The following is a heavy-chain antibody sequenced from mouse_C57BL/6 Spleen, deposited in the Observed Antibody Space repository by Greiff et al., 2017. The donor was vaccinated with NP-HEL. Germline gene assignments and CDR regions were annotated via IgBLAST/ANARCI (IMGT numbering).Heavy chain of an antibody. CDR3: TKGHSNYEGFDY. J-gene: IGHJ2*01. V-gene: IGHV14-1*01. CDR1: GFNIKDYY. Sequence: EVQLQQSGAELVRPGASVKLSCTASGFNIKDYYMHWVKQRPEQGLEWIGRIDPEDGDTEYAPKFQGKATMTADTSSNPAYLQLSSLPSEDTAVYYCTKGHSNYEGFDYWGQGTTLTVAS. CDR2: IDPEDGDT. D-gene: IGHD2-5*01.